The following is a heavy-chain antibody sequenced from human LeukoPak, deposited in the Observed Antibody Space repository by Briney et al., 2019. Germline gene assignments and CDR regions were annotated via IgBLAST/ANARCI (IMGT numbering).Heavy chain of an antibody. J-gene: IGHJ4*02. V-gene: IGHV4-34*01. CDR3: ARGGITGTPSGY. Sequence: SETLSLTCAVYGGSFSGYYWSWIRQPPGKGLEWIGEINHSGSTNYNPSLKSRVTISVDTSKNQFSLKLSSVTAADTAVYYCARGGITGTPSGYWGQGTLVTVSS. CDR2: INHSGST. CDR1: GGSFSGYY. D-gene: IGHD1-20*01.